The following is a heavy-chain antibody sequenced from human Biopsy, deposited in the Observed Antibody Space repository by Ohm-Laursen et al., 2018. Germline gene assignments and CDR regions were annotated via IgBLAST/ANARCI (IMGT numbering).Heavy chain of an antibody. CDR3: ARGGGYNWNNGWFDP. D-gene: IGHD1/OR15-1a*01. CDR1: GGTFSISA. Sequence: SVKVSCKASGGTFSISAITWVRQAPGQGLEWMGGIIGIFRTAHYAQKFQGRVTITADEFMSTAYMELSSLRSEDTAVYYCARGGGYNWNNGWFDPWGQGTLVTVSS. J-gene: IGHJ5*02. V-gene: IGHV1-69*13. CDR2: IIGIFRTA.